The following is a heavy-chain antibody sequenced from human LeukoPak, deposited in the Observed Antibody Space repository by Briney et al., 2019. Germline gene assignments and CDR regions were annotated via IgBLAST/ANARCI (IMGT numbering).Heavy chain of an antibody. V-gene: IGHV1-46*01. D-gene: IGHD1-26*01. Sequence: ASVKVSCKASGYTFTNYYMHWVRQAPGQGLEWMGIINPSGGSTSYAQKFQGRVTMTRDTSTSTVYMELSSLRSEDTAVYYCARVGEWELPDYWGQGTLVTVSS. CDR1: GYTFTNYY. CDR3: ARVGEWELPDY. CDR2: INPSGGST. J-gene: IGHJ4*02.